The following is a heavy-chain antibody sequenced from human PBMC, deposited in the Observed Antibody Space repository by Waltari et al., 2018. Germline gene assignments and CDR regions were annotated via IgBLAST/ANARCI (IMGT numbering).Heavy chain of an antibody. Sequence: QVQLQESGPGLVKPSETLSLTCTVSGASISSYYWSWIRQPPGKGLEWIGYIYYSGSTNYNPSLKSRVTISVDTSKNQFSLKLSSVTAADTAVYYCAREKSVAGTFDYWGQGTLVTVSS. CDR3: AREKSVAGTFDY. J-gene: IGHJ4*02. CDR2: IYYSGST. V-gene: IGHV4-59*01. D-gene: IGHD6-19*01. CDR1: GASISSYY.